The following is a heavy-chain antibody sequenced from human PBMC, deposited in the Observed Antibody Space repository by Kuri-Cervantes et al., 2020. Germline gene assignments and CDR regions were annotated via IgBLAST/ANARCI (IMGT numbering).Heavy chain of an antibody. CDR2: INHSGST. V-gene: IGHV4-34*01. J-gene: IGHJ5*02. CDR3: ARGSSWYRDWFDP. D-gene: IGHD6-13*01. CDR1: GGSFSGYC. Sequence: GSLRLSCAVYGGSFSGYCWSWIRQPPGKGLEWIGEINHSGSTNYNPSLKSRVTISVDTSKNQFSLKLSPVTAADTAVYYCARGSSWYRDWFDPWGQGTLVTVSS.